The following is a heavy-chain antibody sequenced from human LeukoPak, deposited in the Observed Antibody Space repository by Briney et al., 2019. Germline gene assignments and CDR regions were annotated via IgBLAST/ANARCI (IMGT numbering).Heavy chain of an antibody. CDR1: GFTFSSYW. J-gene: IGHJ4*02. Sequence: GGSLRLSCAASGFTFSSYWMSWVRQAPGKGLEWVANIKQDGSEKYYVDSVKGRFTISRDNAKNSLYLQMNSLRAEDTAVYYCARDIVVVTAILDCWGQGTLVTVSS. CDR2: IKQDGSEK. CDR3: ARDIVVVTAILDC. V-gene: IGHV3-7*01. D-gene: IGHD2-21*02.